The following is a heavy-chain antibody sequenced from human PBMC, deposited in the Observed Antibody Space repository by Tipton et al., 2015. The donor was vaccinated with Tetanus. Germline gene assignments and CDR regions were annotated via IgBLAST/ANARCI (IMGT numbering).Heavy chain of an antibody. CDR3: ARGQLLSRDWFDP. CDR1: GGSISSYY. Sequence: TLSLTCTVSGGSISSYYWSWIRQPPRKGLEWIGDIYYSGRTNYNPSLKSRVTISVDTSKNQFSLKLSSVTAADTAVYYCARGQLLSRDWFDPWGQGTLVTVSS. D-gene: IGHD2-2*01. V-gene: IGHV4-59*01. J-gene: IGHJ5*02. CDR2: IYYSGRT.